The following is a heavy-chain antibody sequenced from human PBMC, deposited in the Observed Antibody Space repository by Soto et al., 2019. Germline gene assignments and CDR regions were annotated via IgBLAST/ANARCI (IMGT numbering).Heavy chain of an antibody. Sequence: EVQLLESGGGLVQPGGSLRLSCAASGFTFATYAMSWVRRAPGKGLEWVSSISDSGVGTYYADSVKGRFTISRDNSKNPLYVQKNSPRAEDQAVIYCAKDRPKNRAPNYFGMDVWGQGTTVTVSS. CDR1: GFTFATYA. CDR3: AKDRPKNRAPNYFGMDV. V-gene: IGHV3-23*01. J-gene: IGHJ6*02. CDR2: ISDSGVGT.